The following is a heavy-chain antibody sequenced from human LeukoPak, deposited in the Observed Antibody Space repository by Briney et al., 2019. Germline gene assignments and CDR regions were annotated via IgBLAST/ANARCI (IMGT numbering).Heavy chain of an antibody. Sequence: GGSLRLSCAASGFTFSSYAMNWVRQAPGKGLEWVSAVSTSGDDTYYADSVKGRFTISRDNSKNTLYLQMNSLRAEDTAVYYCAKGTSAYYYYGMDVWGQGTTVTVSS. CDR1: GFTFSSYA. CDR2: VSTSGDDT. J-gene: IGHJ6*02. D-gene: IGHD2-2*01. V-gene: IGHV3-23*01. CDR3: AKGTSAYYYYGMDV.